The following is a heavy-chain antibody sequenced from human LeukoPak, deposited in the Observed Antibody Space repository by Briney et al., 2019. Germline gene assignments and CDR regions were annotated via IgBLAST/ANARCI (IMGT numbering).Heavy chain of an antibody. CDR2: IIPIFGTA. CDR3: ARGRRPYYYDSSGYSIDFDY. D-gene: IGHD3-22*01. J-gene: IGHJ4*02. CDR1: GGTFSSYA. V-gene: IGHV1-69*13. Sequence: SVKVSCKASGGTFSSYAISWVRQAPGQGLEWMGGIIPIFGTANYAQKFQGRVTITADESTSTAYMELSSLRSEDTAVYYCARGRRPYYYDSSGYSIDFDYWGQGTLVTVSS.